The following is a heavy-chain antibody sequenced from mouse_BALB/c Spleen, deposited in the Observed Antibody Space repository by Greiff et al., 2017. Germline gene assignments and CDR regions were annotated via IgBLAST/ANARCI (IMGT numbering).Heavy chain of an antibody. V-gene: IGHV2-9-2*01. Sequence: QVQLKESGPGLVAPSQSLSITCTVSGFSLTSYDISWIRQPPGKGLEWLGVIWTGGGTNYNSAFMSRLSISKDNTKSQVFLKMNSLQTDDTAIYYCVRDRVFDYWGQGTTLTVSS. CDR1: GFSLTSYD. D-gene: IGHD5-1*01. CDR3: VRDRVFDY. CDR2: IWTGGGT. J-gene: IGHJ2*01.